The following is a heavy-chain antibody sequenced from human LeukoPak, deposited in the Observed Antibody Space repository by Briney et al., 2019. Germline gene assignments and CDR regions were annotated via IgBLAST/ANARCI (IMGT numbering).Heavy chain of an antibody. CDR2: IRSKAYGGTT. CDR3: TRDRKGRCGGDCYSIDY. Sequence: GGSLRLSCAASGFTFGDYAMSWFRQAPGKGLEWVGFIRSKAYGGTTEYAASVKGRFTISRDDSKSIAYLQMNSLKTEDTAVYYCTRDRKGRCGGDCYSIDYWGQGTLVTVSS. J-gene: IGHJ4*02. V-gene: IGHV3-49*03. CDR1: GFTFGDYA. D-gene: IGHD2-21*02.